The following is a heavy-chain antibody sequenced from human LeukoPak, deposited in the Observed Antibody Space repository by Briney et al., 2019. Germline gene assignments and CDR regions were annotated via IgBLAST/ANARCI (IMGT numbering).Heavy chain of an antibody. CDR2: INSDARST. D-gene: IGHD6-19*01. CDR3: AKESVIAVAGPYYYYMDV. J-gene: IGHJ6*03. CDR1: GFTFSNYW. V-gene: IGHV3-74*01. Sequence: GGSLRLSCAASGFTFSNYWMHWVRQAPGKGLVWVSRINSDARSTSYADSVKGRFTISRDNAKNTLYLQMNSLRAEDTAVYYCAKESVIAVAGPYYYYMDVWGKGTTVTVSS.